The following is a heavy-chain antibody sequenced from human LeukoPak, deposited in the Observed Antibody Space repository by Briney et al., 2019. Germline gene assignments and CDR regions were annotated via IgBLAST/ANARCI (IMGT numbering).Heavy chain of an antibody. V-gene: IGHV2-5*01. Sequence: SGPTLVKPTQTLTLTCTFSGFSLSSGVVGVGWILQPPGKALEWLALIYWNDDKRYSPSLKNRLTITKDTSANQVVLTLTNMEPVDTATYYCTHTVDYGGNPNDYWGQGTLVTVSS. CDR2: IYWNDDK. D-gene: IGHD4-23*01. J-gene: IGHJ4*02. CDR1: GFSLSSGVVG. CDR3: THTVDYGGNPNDY.